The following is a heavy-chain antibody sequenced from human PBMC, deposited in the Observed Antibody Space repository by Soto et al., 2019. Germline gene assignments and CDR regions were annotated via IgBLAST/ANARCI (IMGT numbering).Heavy chain of an antibody. Sequence: SETLSLTCTVSGGSVSSGSYYWSWIRQPPGKGLEWIGYIYYSGSTNYNPSLKSRVTISVDTSKNQFSLKLSSVTAADTAVYYCAGTSYDFWSGYYSYYYYGMDVWGPGTTDTVS. V-gene: IGHV4-61*01. CDR1: GGSVSSGSYY. D-gene: IGHD3-3*01. J-gene: IGHJ6*02. CDR3: AGTSYDFWSGYYSYYYYGMDV. CDR2: IYYSGST.